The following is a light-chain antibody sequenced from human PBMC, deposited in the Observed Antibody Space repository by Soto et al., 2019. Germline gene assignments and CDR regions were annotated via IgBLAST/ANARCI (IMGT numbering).Light chain of an antibody. CDR3: QQYYDCLPT. V-gene: IGKV3-15*01. CDR1: QSVTSK. J-gene: IGKJ1*01. CDR2: GAS. Sequence: EIVMTHSPATLSVSPCERATLSCRASQSVTSKLAWYQEKPGQAPRLLIYGASTRATGLPARFSGSGSGTEFTLTISSLQSEDFAVYYCQQYYDCLPTFGQGTKVDIK.